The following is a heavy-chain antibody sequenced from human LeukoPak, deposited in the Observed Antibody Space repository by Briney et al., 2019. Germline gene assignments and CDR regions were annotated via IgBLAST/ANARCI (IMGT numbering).Heavy chain of an antibody. J-gene: IGHJ6*03. Sequence: PSGTLSLTCAVSGGSISSSNWWSWVRQPPGKGLEWIGEIYHSGSTNYNPSLKSRVTISVDKSKNQFSLKLSSVTAADTAVYYCARVGLDYSTTHYYYYYMDVWGKGTTVTVSS. CDR2: IYHSGST. CDR1: GGSISSSNW. D-gene: IGHD4-11*01. CDR3: ARVGLDYSTTHYYYYYMDV. V-gene: IGHV4-4*02.